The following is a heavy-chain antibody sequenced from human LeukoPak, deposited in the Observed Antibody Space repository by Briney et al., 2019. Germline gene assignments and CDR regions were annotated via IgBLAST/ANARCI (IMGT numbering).Heavy chain of an antibody. V-gene: IGHV3-30*02. CDR1: GFTFSSYA. D-gene: IGHD3-9*01. Sequence: GGSLRLTCAASGFTFSSYAMHWVRQAPGKGLEWVAFIRYDESNKYYADSVKGRFTISRDNSKNTLYLQMNSLRAEDTATYYCARDRDDEILTGYCDSWGQGTQVTVSS. J-gene: IGHJ5*01. CDR3: ARDRDDEILTGYCDS. CDR2: IRYDESNK.